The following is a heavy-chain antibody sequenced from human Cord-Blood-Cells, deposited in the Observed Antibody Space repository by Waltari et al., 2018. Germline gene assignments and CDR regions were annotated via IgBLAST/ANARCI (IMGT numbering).Heavy chain of an antibody. V-gene: IGHV2-5*02. CDR2: IYWDDDK. D-gene: IGHD3-3*01. CDR1: GLSPPTSGVG. CDR3: AHRSITIFGVVSDAFDI. Sequence: QITLKESGPTLVNPTQTLTLTCTFSGLSPPTSGVGVGWIRQPPGKALEWLALIYWDDDKRYSPSLKSRLTITKDTSKNQVVLTMTNMDPVDTATYYCAHRSITIFGVVSDAFDIWGQGTMVTVSS. J-gene: IGHJ3*02.